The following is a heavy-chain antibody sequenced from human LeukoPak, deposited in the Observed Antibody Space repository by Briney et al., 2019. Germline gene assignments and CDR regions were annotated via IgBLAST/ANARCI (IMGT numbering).Heavy chain of an antibody. J-gene: IGHJ6*02. CDR1: GGSFSGYY. CDR2: INHSGST. D-gene: IGHD3-22*01. CDR3: ARGDYYYDSSGYLQVRPPYYGMDV. Sequence: SETLSLTCAVYGGSFSGYYWSWIRQPPGKGLEWMGEINHSGSTNYNPSLKSRVTISVDTSKNQFSLKLSSVTAADTAVYYCARGDYYYDSSGYLQVRPPYYGMDVWGQGTTVTVSS. V-gene: IGHV4-34*01.